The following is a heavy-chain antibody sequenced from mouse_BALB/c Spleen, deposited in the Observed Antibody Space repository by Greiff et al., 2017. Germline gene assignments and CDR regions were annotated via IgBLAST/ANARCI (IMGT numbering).Heavy chain of an antibody. CDR1: GFTFSSFG. J-gene: IGHJ4*01. CDR3: ARSGDGYAMDY. Sequence: EVNLVESGGGLVQPGGSRKLSCAASGFTFSSFGMHWVRQAPEKGLEWVAYISSGSSTIYYADTVKGRFTISRDNPKNTLFLQMTSLRSEDTAMYYCARSGDGYAMDYWGQGTSVTVSS. D-gene: IGHD2-3*01. V-gene: IGHV5-17*02. CDR2: ISSGSSTI.